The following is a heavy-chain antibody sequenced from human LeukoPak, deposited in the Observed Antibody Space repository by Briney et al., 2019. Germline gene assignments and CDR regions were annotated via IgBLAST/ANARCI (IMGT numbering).Heavy chain of an antibody. CDR3: AAVSSIAVELGYYYYMDV. CDR1: GFTFTSSA. D-gene: IGHD6-19*01. Sequence: GTSVKVSCKASGFTFTSSAMQWVRQARGQRLEWIGWIVVGSGNTNYAQKFQERVTITRDMSTSTAYMELSSLRSEDTAVYYCAAVSSIAVELGYYYYMDVWGKGTTVTVSS. CDR2: IVVGSGNT. V-gene: IGHV1-58*02. J-gene: IGHJ6*03.